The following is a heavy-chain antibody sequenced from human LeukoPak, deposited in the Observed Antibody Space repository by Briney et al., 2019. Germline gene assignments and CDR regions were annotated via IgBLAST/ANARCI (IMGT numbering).Heavy chain of an antibody. CDR3: ASSYGDYVSD. V-gene: IGHV4-39*01. D-gene: IGHD4-17*01. Sequence: PSETLSLTCTVSGGSISSSSYYWGWIRQPPGKGLEWIGSIYYSGSTYYNPSLKSRVTISVDTSKNQFSLKLSSVTAADTAVYYCASSYGDYVSDWGQGTLVTVSS. CDR1: GGSISSSSYY. CDR2: IYYSGST. J-gene: IGHJ4*02.